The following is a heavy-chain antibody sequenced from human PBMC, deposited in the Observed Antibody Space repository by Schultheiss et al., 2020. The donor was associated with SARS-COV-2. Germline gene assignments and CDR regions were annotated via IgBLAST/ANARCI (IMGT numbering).Heavy chain of an antibody. J-gene: IGHJ6*02. Sequence: SETLSLTCAVYGGSFSGYYWSWIRQPPGKGLEWIGSIYHSGSTYYNPSLKSRVTISVDTSKNQFSLKLSSVTAADTAVYYCARAELLPFYYYGMDVWGQGTTVTVSS. CDR2: IYHSGST. CDR1: GGSFSGYY. D-gene: IGHD1-7*01. V-gene: IGHV4-34*01. CDR3: ARAELLPFYYYGMDV.